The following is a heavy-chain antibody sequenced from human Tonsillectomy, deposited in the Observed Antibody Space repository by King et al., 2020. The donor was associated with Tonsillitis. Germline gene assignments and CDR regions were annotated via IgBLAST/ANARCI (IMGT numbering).Heavy chain of an antibody. CDR3: AKTPLIMIVVVTDDAFDI. D-gene: IGHD3-22*01. CDR2: ISGSGGST. CDR1: GFTFSSYA. V-gene: IGHV3-23*04. Sequence: VQLVESGGGLVQPGGSLRLSCAASGFTFSSYAMSWVRQAPGKGLEWVSAISGSGGSTYYADSVKGRFTISRDNSKNTLYLQMNSLRAEDTAVYYCAKTPLIMIVVVTDDAFDIWGQGTMVTVSS. J-gene: IGHJ3*02.